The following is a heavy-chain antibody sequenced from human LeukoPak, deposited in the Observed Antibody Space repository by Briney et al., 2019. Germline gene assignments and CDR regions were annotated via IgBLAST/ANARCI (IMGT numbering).Heavy chain of an antibody. D-gene: IGHD2-2*02. Sequence: GGSLRLSCAASGFTFSSYGMHWVRQAPGKGLDWVAFIRYDGSNKYYADSVKGRFTISRDNSKNTLYLQMNSLRAEDTAVYYCGKGDIVVVPAAIRAIDYWGQGTLVTVSS. CDR3: GKGDIVVVPAAIRAIDY. CDR1: GFTFSSYG. CDR2: IRYDGSNK. J-gene: IGHJ4*02. V-gene: IGHV3-30*02.